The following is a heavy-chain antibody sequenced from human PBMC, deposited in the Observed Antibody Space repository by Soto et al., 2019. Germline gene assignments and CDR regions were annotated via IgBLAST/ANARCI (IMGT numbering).Heavy chain of an antibody. CDR1: GFTFSDYY. D-gene: IGHD5-18*01. J-gene: IGHJ6*02. Sequence: PGGSLRLSCAASGFTFSDYYMSWIRQAPGKGLVWVSYISSSSSYTNYADSVKGRFTISRDNAKNSLYLQMNSLRAEDTAVYYCAREGIQLWFVTYNYYYGMDVWGQGTTVTVSS. CDR2: ISSSSSYT. CDR3: AREGIQLWFVTYNYYYGMDV. V-gene: IGHV3-11*06.